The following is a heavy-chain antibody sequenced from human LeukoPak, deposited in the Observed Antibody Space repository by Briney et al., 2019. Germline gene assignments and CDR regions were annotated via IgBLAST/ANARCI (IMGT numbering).Heavy chain of an antibody. CDR3: ARASSSWDAFDY. D-gene: IGHD6-13*01. CDR2: IYTSGST. Sequence: SETLSLTCTVSGVSLNIYYWSWLRQPAGEGREWIGRIYTSGSTNYNPSLKSRVTMPVHTSKNKFSLKLSTVTAADTAVYYCARASSSWDAFDYWGQGTLVTVSS. V-gene: IGHV4-4*07. J-gene: IGHJ4*02. CDR1: GVSLNIYY.